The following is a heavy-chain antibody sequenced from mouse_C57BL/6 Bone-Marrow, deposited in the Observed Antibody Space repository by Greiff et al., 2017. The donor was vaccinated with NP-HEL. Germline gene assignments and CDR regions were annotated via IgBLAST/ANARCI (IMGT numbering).Heavy chain of an antibody. D-gene: IGHD1-1*02. J-gene: IGHJ2*01. Sequence: VQLQQSGPELVKPGASVKISCKASGYAFSSSWMNWVKQRPGKGLEWIGRIYPGDGDTNYNGKFKGKATLTADKSSSTAYMQLSSLTSEDSAVYFCARCGSIYFDYWGQGTTRTVSS. CDR2: IYPGDGDT. CDR1: GYAFSSSW. V-gene: IGHV1-82*01. CDR3: ARCGSIYFDY.